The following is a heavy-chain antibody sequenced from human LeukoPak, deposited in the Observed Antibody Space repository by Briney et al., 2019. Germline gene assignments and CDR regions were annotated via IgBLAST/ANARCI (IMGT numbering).Heavy chain of an antibody. CDR2: INHSGST. CDR1: GFIVSTNY. J-gene: IGHJ6*02. CDR3: ARVGSSGWYGYYYYGMDV. V-gene: IGHV4-34*01. D-gene: IGHD6-19*01. Sequence: GSLRLSCAASGFIVSTNYMSWVRQAPGKGLEWIGEINHSGSTNYNPSLKSRVTISVDTSKNQFSLKLSSVTAADTAVYYCARVGSSGWYGYYYYGMDVWGQGTTVTVSS.